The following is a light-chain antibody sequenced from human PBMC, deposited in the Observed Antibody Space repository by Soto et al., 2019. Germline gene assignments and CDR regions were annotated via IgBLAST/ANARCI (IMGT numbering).Light chain of an antibody. CDR3: QQLNSYQYT. J-gene: IGKJ2*01. CDR2: AAS. CDR1: QGISSY. V-gene: IGKV1-9*01. Sequence: IPLTQSPSSLSASVGDRVTITCRASQGISSYLAWYQQKPGKAPKLLIYAASTLQSGVPSRFSGSGSGNDFTLTISSLQPDDFATYYCQQLNSYQYTFGQGNKLEIK.